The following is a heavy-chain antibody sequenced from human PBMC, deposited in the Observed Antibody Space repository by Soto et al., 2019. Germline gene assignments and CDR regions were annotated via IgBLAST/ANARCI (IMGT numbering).Heavy chain of an antibody. V-gene: IGHV3-30*03. CDR2: ISYDGTNR. D-gene: IGHD7-27*01. CDR1: GFSFINYV. Sequence: GGSLRLSCAASGFSFINYVMHWVRQAPGKGLEWVAVISYDGTNRYYADSVKDRFTISRDNPKNTLYLQMDSLRAEDTAVYYCARDALTGEAFDIWGQGIRVTVSS. J-gene: IGHJ3*02. CDR3: ARDALTGEAFDI.